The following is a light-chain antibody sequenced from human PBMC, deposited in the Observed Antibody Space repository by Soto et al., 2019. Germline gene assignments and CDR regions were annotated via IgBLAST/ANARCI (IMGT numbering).Light chain of an antibody. CDR1: QSVSSH. J-gene: IGKJ2*01. V-gene: IGKV3-11*01. CDR3: QQRSNWPRT. CDR2: DAS. Sequence: EIVLTQSPATLSLSPGEGATLSCRASQSVSSHLAWYQPRPGQAPRLLIYDASNRATGIPARFSGSGSGTDFPLTITSLEPEDSAVYYCQQRSNWPRTFGQGTKLEIK.